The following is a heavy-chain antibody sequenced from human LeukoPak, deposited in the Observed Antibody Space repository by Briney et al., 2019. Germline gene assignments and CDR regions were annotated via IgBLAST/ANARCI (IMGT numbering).Heavy chain of an antibody. Sequence: GESLNLSGNGSHLSQTRYRMGGTRQMSGKGLEWMGIIYPGDSDPRYSPSFQGQVTISADTSISTAYLQWSSLKASASAMYYSVGLGLGSSRFGLENWGQGTLVTVSS. CDR3: VGLGLGSSRFGLEN. CDR1: HLSQTRYR. CDR2: IYPGDSDP. D-gene: IGHD6-13*01. V-gene: IGHV5-51*01. J-gene: IGHJ4*02.